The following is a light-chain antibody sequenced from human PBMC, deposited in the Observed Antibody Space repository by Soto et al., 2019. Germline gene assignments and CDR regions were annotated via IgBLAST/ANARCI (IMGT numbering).Light chain of an antibody. CDR2: YAS. Sequence: EMVMTQSPAIRSVSPGERVTLSCRASESVHRNLAWYQQKPGQGPSLLIYYASTRVTGVPDRFSGSGSGTEFTLTISSLQSEDFGVYFCQHYSNWPPTFGPGTKVEIK. V-gene: IGKV3-15*01. CDR1: ESVHRN. J-gene: IGKJ3*01. CDR3: QHYSNWPPT.